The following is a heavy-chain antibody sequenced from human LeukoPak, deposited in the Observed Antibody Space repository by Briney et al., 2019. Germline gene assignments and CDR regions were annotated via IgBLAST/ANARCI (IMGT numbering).Heavy chain of an antibody. V-gene: IGHV3-53*01. CDR2: IYSGGST. Sequence: GGSLRLSCAASGFTVSSNYMSWVRQAPGKGLEWVSVIYSGGSTYYADSVKGRFTISRDNSKNTLYLQMNSLRAEDTAMYYCARVLYSSGWYGDYWGQGTLVTVSS. D-gene: IGHD6-19*01. CDR1: GFTVSSNY. J-gene: IGHJ4*02. CDR3: ARVLYSSGWYGDY.